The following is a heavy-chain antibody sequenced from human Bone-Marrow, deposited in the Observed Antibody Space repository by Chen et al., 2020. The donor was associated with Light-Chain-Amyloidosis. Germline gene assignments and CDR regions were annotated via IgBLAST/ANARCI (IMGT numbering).Heavy chain of an antibody. CDR1: GFTFSSYG. V-gene: IGHV3-30*18. CDR2: ISYDGSNK. CDR3: AKDMGYCSSTSCDEDYYYYGMDV. Sequence: QVQLVESGGGVVQPGRSLRLSCAASGFTFSSYGMLWVRQAPGKGLEWVAVISYDGSNKYYADSVKGRFTISRDNSKNTLYLQMNSLRAEDTAVYYCAKDMGYCSSTSCDEDYYYYGMDVWGQGTTVTVSS. D-gene: IGHD2-2*01. J-gene: IGHJ6*02.